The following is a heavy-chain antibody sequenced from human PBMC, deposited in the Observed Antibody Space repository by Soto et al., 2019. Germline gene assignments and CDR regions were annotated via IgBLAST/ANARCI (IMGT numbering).Heavy chain of an antibody. Sequence: QLQLQESGSGLVEPSETLSLTCAVSGDSISSGGYSWSWIRQPPGKGLEWIGYIYHSGSTNYNPSLKSRATISVDKPKNLFSLSLGSVTAVDTAVYYCDRGPPRVGFRDYPFAYSGQGTMVAVSS. CDR3: DRGPPRVGFRDYPFAY. CDR1: GDSISSGGYS. D-gene: IGHD4-17*01. V-gene: IGHV4-30-2*01. CDR2: IYHSGST. J-gene: IGHJ4*02.